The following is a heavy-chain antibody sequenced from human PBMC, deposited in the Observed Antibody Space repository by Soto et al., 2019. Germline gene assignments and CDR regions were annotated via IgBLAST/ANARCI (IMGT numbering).Heavy chain of an antibody. V-gene: IGHV4-39*01. Sequence: QLQLQESGPGLVKPSETLSLTCTVSGGSISRSIYYWVWIRKPPGKGLEWIGSIYYSGSTYYNLSLKSRVTISVDTSKNQFSLNLSSVTAADTAVYYCARHDDGGFGLWGQGTLVTVSS. J-gene: IGHJ4*02. CDR2: IYYSGST. D-gene: IGHD4-17*01. CDR3: ARHDDGGFGL. CDR1: GGSISRSIYY.